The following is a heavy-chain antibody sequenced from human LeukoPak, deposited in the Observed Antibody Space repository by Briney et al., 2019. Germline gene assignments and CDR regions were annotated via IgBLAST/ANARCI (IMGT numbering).Heavy chain of an antibody. J-gene: IGHJ6*03. CDR3: ARGPITIFGVVAKYYYYYYYMDV. CDR1: GYTFTSYD. CDR2: MNPNSGNT. Sequence: ASVKVSCKASGYTFTSYDINWVRQATGQGLEWMGWMNPNSGNTGYAQKFQGRVTMTRNTSISTAYMELSSLRSEDTAVYCCARGPITIFGVVAKYYYYYYYMDVWGKGTTVTVSS. D-gene: IGHD3-3*01. V-gene: IGHV1-8*01.